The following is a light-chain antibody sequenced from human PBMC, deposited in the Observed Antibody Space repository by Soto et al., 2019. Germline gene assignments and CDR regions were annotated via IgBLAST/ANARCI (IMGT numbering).Light chain of an antibody. V-gene: IGKV3-15*01. CDR1: QTFGSY. Sequence: EIVMTQSPATLSLSPEERATLSCSASQTFGSYLAWYQQKPGQAPRLLIYGASTRATGIPARFSGSGSGTKFTLTISILQSEDFAVYYCQQYDNWPPWTFGQGTKVDIK. J-gene: IGKJ1*01. CDR2: GAS. CDR3: QQYDNWPPWT.